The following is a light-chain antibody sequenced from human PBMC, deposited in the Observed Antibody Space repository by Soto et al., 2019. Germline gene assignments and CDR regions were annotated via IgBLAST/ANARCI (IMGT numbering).Light chain of an antibody. Sequence: DIVMTQSPATLSVSPGERATLSCRASQSVSSNLAWYQQRPGQAPRLLIYGASTRATGITARISGSGSGTEFTLTISSLQSEDFAFYYCQQYNDWPLSFGGGTKVEIK. J-gene: IGKJ4*01. CDR3: QQYNDWPLS. CDR1: QSVSSN. CDR2: GAS. V-gene: IGKV3-15*01.